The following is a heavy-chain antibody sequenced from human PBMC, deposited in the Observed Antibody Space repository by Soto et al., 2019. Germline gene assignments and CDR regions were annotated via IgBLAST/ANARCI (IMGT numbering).Heavy chain of an antibody. CDR3: ARLEAGYYYYYMDV. Sequence: PSETLSLTCTVSGGSISSYYWSWIRQPPGKGLEWIGYIYYSGSTNYNPSLKSRVTIPVDTSKNQFSLKLSSVTAADTAVYYCARLEAGYYYYYMDVWGKGTTVTVSS. J-gene: IGHJ6*03. D-gene: IGHD6-19*01. CDR1: GGSISSYY. V-gene: IGHV4-59*08. CDR2: IYYSGST.